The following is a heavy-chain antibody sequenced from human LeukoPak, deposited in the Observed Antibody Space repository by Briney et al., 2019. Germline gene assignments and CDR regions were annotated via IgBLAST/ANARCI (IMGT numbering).Heavy chain of an antibody. D-gene: IGHD1-26*01. J-gene: IGHJ3*02. CDR2: IIPILGIA. Sequence: SVKVSCKASGDTFSSYTISSVREAHGQGLEWMGRIIPILGIANSAQKFQGRVTITADKSTSTAYMELSSVRSKDTAVYYCARGIVGATVAFDIWGQGTMVTVSS. V-gene: IGHV1-69*02. CDR1: GDTFSSYT. CDR3: ARGIVGATVAFDI.